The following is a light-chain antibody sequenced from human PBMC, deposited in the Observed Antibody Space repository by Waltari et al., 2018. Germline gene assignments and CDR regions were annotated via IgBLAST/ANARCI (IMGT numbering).Light chain of an antibody. V-gene: IGLV2-14*01. CDR2: EVS. Sequence: SALTQPASVSGSPGQSITISCSGASSDIGGSKFVSWYQHHPDKAPKLMIYEVSTRPSGVVNRFSGTKSDNTASVTISGLQAEDEGDYYCASYTSVSTLVVFGGGTKLTVL. CDR3: ASYTSVSTLVV. CDR1: SSDIGGSKF. J-gene: IGLJ2*01.